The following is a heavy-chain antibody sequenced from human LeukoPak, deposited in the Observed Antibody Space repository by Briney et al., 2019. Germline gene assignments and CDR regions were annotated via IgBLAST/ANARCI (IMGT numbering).Heavy chain of an antibody. Sequence: ASVKVSCKASGYTFTGYYMHWVRQAPGQGLEWMGWINPNSGGTNYAQKFQGRVTMTRDTSISTAYMELSRLRSDDTAVYYCAREGLYINEWELRPTSKKNWFDPWGQGTLVTVSS. D-gene: IGHD1-26*01. J-gene: IGHJ5*02. CDR1: GYTFTGYY. CDR2: INPNSGGT. V-gene: IGHV1-2*02. CDR3: AREGLYINEWELRPTSKKNWFDP.